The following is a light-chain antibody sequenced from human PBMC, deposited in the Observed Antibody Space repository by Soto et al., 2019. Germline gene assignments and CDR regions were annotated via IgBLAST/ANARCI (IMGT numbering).Light chain of an antibody. CDR1: QSVSSNY. J-gene: IGKJ1*01. CDR3: QQYGGSLTWT. Sequence: EILLTQSPGTLSLSPGERATLSCRASQSVSSNYLAWYQQKPGQAPRLLIYGASSRATGIPDRFRGSGSGRDFSLTISRLEPEDFAVYSCQQYGGSLTWTFGQGTKVEIK. V-gene: IGKV3-20*01. CDR2: GAS.